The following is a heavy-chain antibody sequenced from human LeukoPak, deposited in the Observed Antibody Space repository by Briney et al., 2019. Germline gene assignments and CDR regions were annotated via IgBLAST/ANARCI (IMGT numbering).Heavy chain of an antibody. CDR1: GFTFSLYA. V-gene: IGHV3-7*01. D-gene: IGHD2-15*01. Sequence: GGSLRLSCAASGFTFSLYAMNWVRQAPGKGLEWVANIKQDGSEIYSGDSLKGRFTISRDNAKNSLYLQVSSLRGEDTAVYYCARDIDWLDCWGQGTLVTVSS. CDR2: IKQDGSEI. CDR3: ARDIDWLDC. J-gene: IGHJ5*01.